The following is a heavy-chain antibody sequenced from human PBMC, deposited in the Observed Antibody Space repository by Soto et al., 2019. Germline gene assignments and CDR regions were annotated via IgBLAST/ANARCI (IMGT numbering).Heavy chain of an antibody. J-gene: IGHJ4*01. D-gene: IGHD6-19*01. CDR1: GYSISTGCY. Sequence: EKLRLTCTVSGYSISTGCYWAWGRLSPGKGLEWIGSVCRSGAAYYSPTLKSRVTISVDTSKNQFSLHIKSVPAADAAVYYCARDYPYPPDVAGYFHFWGHAPPVIV. CDR2: VCRSGAA. CDR3: ARDYPYPPDVAGYFHF. V-gene: IGHV4-38-2*02.